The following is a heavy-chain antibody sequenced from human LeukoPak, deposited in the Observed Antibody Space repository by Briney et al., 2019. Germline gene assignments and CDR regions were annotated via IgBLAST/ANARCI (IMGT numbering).Heavy chain of an antibody. J-gene: IGHJ4*02. V-gene: IGHV3-48*01. Sequence: GGSLRLSCAASGFTFSSYSMDWVRQAPGKGLEWVSYISSSSSTIYYADSVKGRFTISRDNAKNSLYLQMNSLRAEDTVVYYCARNDFWSGYLSYYFDYWGQGTLVTVSS. D-gene: IGHD3-3*01. CDR3: ARNDFWSGYLSYYFDY. CDR2: ISSSSSTI. CDR1: GFTFSSYS.